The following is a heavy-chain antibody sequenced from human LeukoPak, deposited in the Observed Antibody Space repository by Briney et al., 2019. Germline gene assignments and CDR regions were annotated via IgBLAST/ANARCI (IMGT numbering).Heavy chain of an antibody. V-gene: IGHV3-23*01. D-gene: IGHD1-7*01. Sequence: PGGSLRLSCAASGFTFSSYSMNWVRQAPGKGLEWVSAISGSGGSTYYADSVKGRFTISRDNSKNTLYLQMNSLRAEDTAVYYCAKEITPVNWNFDGMDVWGQGTTVTVSS. CDR1: GFTFSSYS. CDR3: AKEITPVNWNFDGMDV. CDR2: ISGSGGST. J-gene: IGHJ6*02.